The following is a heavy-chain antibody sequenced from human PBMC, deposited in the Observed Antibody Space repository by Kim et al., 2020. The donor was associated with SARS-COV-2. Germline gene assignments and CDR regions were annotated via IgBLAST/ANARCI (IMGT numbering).Heavy chain of an antibody. J-gene: IGHJ6*03. CDR3: ARGSLAYYYYYYMDV. CDR1: GFTFSSYS. V-gene: IGHV3-21*01. D-gene: IGHD3-10*01. Sequence: GGSLRLSCAASGFTFSSYSMNWVRQAPGKGLESVSSISSSSSYIYYADSVKGRFTISRDNTKNSLYLQMNSLRAEDTAVYYCARGSLAYYYYYYMDVWG. CDR2: ISSSSSYI.